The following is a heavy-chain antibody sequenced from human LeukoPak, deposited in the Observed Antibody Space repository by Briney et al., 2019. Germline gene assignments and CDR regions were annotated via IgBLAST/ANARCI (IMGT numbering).Heavy chain of an antibody. Sequence: GGSLRLSCAASGFTFSSHYTNWIRQAPGKGLEWISYIISSGNTVYYADSVKGRFTISRDNAKNSLFLQMNSLRAEDTAIYYCAREAYSSSWYVDSWGQGTLVTVSS. D-gene: IGHD6-13*01. J-gene: IGHJ4*02. CDR1: GFTFSSHY. CDR2: IISSGNTV. V-gene: IGHV3-11*01. CDR3: AREAYSSSWYVDS.